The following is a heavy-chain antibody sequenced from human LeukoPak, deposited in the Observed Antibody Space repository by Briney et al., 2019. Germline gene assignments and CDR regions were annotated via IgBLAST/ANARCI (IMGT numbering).Heavy chain of an antibody. V-gene: IGHV3-11*01. J-gene: IGHJ4*02. CDR3: AKDRSYGGNSAGERHFDC. CDR2: ISSSGNTK. D-gene: IGHD4-17*01. Sequence: GGSLRLSCAASGFTFSDFYMSWIRQAPGKGLEWVSYISSSGNTKYYADSVKGRFTMSRDNAKNSLYLQMNSLRAEDTALYYCAKDRSYGGNSAGERHFDCWGQGTLVTVSS. CDR1: GFTFSDFY.